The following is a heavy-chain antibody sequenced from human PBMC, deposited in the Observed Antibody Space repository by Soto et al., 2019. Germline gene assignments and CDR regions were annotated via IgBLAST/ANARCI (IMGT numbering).Heavy chain of an antibody. V-gene: IGHV1-69*13. CDR3: ARESRNYYGMDV. Sequence: GASVKVSCKASGGTFSSYAISWVRQAPGQGLEWMGGIIPIFGTANYAQKFQGRVTITADESTSTAYMELSSLRSEDTAVYYCARESRNYYGMDVWGQWTTVTVSS. CDR1: GGTFSSYA. CDR2: IIPIFGTA. J-gene: IGHJ6*02.